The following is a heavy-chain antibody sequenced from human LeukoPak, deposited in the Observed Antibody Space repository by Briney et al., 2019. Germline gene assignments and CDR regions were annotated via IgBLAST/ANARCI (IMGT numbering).Heavy chain of an antibody. Sequence: SETLSLTCTVPGGSISSGDYCWSWIRQPPGKGLEWIAYMYYSGSTYYNPSLKSRVTMSADTSKNQLSLKLSSVTAADTAVYYCARPYYYDSRIDPWGQGILVTVSS. D-gene: IGHD3-22*01. CDR3: ARPYYYDSRIDP. CDR1: GGSISSGDYC. V-gene: IGHV4-30-4*01. J-gene: IGHJ5*02. CDR2: MYYSGST.